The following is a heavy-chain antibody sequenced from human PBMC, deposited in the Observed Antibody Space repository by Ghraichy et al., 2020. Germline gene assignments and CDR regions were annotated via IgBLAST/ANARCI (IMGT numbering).Heavy chain of an antibody. CDR3: AKDGIHYYDSSGYYR. CDR1: GFTFSSYA. V-gene: IGHV3-23*01. D-gene: IGHD3-22*01. CDR2: ISGSGGST. J-gene: IGHJ4*02. Sequence: GGSLRLSCAASGFTFSSYAMSWVSQAPGKGLEWVSAISGSGGSTYYADSVKGRFTISRDNSKNTLYLQMNSLRAEDTAVYYCAKDGIHYYDSSGYYRWGQGTLVTVSS.